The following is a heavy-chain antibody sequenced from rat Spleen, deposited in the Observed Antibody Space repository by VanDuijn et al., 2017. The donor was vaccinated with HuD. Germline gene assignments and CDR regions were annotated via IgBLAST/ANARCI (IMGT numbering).Heavy chain of an antibody. CDR1: GFTFNNYW. D-gene: IGHD1-12*02. Sequence: EVQLVESGGGLVQPGRSLKLSCAASGFTFNNYWMTWIRQAPGKGLEWVASITNAAGKVYYPDSVKGRFTISRDTAQNTLYLQMNSLQTEDTAIYFCTRGPPRNDDNYYYGYYFDYWGQGVMVTVSS. CDR2: ITNAAGKV. CDR3: TRGPPRNDDNYYYGYYFDY. J-gene: IGHJ2*01. V-gene: IGHV5-31*01.